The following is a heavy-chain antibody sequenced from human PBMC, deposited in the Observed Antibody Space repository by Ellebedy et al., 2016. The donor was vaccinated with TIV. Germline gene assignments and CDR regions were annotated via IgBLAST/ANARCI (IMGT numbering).Heavy chain of an antibody. J-gene: IGHJ6*02. CDR2: IDPTDSYT. V-gene: IGHV5-10-1*01. Sequence: GESLKISCKASGYSFSTYWITWVRQMPGKGLEWMGKIDPTDSYTNYSPSFQGLVPISADESASTAYLQWPRLKASDSATTYCSRHRGYGMDVWGQGTTVTVSS. D-gene: IGHD3-10*01. CDR3: SRHRGYGMDV. CDR1: GYSFSTYW.